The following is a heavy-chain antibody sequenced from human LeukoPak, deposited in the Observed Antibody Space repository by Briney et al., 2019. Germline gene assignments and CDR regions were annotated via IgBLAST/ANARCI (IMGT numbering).Heavy chain of an antibody. V-gene: IGHV3-30*18. Sequence: GGSLRLSCAASGFSFSKYGMHWVRQAPGKGLDWVAVISSDGSDKYYADSVKGRFTISRDNSKNTLYLQMNRLRAEDTAVYYCAKGKGREGDYWGQGNLVTVSS. J-gene: IGHJ4*02. D-gene: IGHD1-26*01. CDR1: GFSFSKYG. CDR2: ISSDGSDK. CDR3: AKGKGREGDY.